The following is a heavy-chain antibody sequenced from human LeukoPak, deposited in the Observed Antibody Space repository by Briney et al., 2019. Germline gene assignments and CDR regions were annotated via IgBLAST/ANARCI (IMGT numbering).Heavy chain of an antibody. J-gene: IGHJ4*02. CDR2: ISGSGGST. D-gene: IGHD7-27*01. CDR1: GFTFSISA. Sequence: PGGPLRLSCAASGFTFSISAMSWVRQAPGKGLEWVSAISGSGGSTYYADSVKGRFTISRDNSKNTLYLQMNSLRAEDTAVYYCAKDEGLLGYFDYWGQGTLVTVSS. CDR3: AKDEGLLGYFDY. V-gene: IGHV3-23*01.